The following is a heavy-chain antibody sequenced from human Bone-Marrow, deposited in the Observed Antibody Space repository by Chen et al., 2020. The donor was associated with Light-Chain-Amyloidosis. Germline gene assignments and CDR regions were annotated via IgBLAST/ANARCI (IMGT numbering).Heavy chain of an antibody. CDR2: INHSGST. J-gene: IGHJ4*02. V-gene: IGHV4-34*01. CDR1: GGSFSGYY. CDR3: ARGRGGGLGSYYD. D-gene: IGHD1-26*01. Sequence: QVQLQQWGAGLLKPSETLSLTCAVYGGSFSGYYWSWIRQPPGKGLEWIGEINHSGSTNYNPSLKSRLTISVDTSKKQLSLKLSSVTAADTVVYYCARGRGGGLGSYYDWGQGTLVTVSS.